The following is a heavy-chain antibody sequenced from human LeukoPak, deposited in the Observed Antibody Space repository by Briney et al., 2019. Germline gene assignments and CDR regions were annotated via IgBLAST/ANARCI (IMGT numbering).Heavy chain of an antibody. CDR1: GYTFTSYG. J-gene: IGHJ6*02. CDR3: ARDSHTYYYDSSGFTVLYYYYGMDV. Sequence: ASVKVSCKASGYTFTSYGISWVRQAPGQGLEWMGWISAYNGNTNYAQKLQGRVTMTTDTSTSTAYMELRSLRSDDTAVYYCARDSHTYYYDSSGFTVLYYYYGMDVRGQGTTVTVSS. V-gene: IGHV1-18*01. CDR2: ISAYNGNT. D-gene: IGHD3-22*01.